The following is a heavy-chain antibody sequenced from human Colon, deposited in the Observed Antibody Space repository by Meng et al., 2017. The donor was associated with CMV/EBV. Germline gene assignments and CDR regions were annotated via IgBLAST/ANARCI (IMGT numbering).Heavy chain of an antibody. J-gene: IGHJ5*02. CDR2: MYYSGSS. V-gene: IGHV4-39*07. Sequence: SETLSLTCTVSGGSIKSHGNYWGWIRQPPGKGLEWIGSMYYSGSSYYNPSLESRVSISVDTSTNRFSLNLSSVTAADTAVYYCVRSDWNYGWFDPWGQGTLVTVSP. D-gene: IGHD1-7*01. CDR3: VRSDWNYGWFDP. CDR1: GGSIKSHGNY.